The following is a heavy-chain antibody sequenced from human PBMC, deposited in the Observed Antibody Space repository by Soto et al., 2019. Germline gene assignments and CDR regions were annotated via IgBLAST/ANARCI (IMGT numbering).Heavy chain of an antibody. D-gene: IGHD2-15*01. V-gene: IGHV4-39*01. CDR2: AAYSGGT. J-gene: IGHJ4*02. CDR3: AKVVVGATSHSDFDS. Sequence: PSETLSLTCTVSCGSIANNNYFWGWVRQPPGKGLEWIGSAAYSGGTYKNPSLKSRVTVSVDTSKNQFSLKLTSVTAADTAVYYCAKVVVGATSHSDFDSWGQGTLVTVS. CDR1: CGSIANNNYF.